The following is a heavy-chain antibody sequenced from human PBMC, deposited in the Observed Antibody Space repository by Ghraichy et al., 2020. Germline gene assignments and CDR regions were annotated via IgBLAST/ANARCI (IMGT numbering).Heavy chain of an antibody. J-gene: IGHJ6*03. CDR2: VYYNGGNQ. V-gene: IGHV3-30*02. CDR3: AKDPGETVYGYYMDV. Sequence: GGSLRLSCATSGFTFSDHGMHWVRQAPGKGLEWVAFVYYNGGNQHYSDSVKGRFTISRDNTKSTLFLQMNSLRPEDTAVYYCAKDPGETVYGYYMDVWGKGTAVSVTS. CDR1: GFTFSDHG. D-gene: IGHD2/OR15-2a*01.